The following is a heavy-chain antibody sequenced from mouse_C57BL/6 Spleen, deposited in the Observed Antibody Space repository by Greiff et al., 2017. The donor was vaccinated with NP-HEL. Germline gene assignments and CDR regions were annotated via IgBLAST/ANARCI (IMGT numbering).Heavy chain of an antibody. CDR3: ARGGMGKGAWFAY. D-gene: IGHD1-3*01. CDR1: GYSITSGYY. J-gene: IGHJ3*01. V-gene: IGHV3-6*01. CDR2: ISYDGSN. Sequence: EVKLMESGPGLVKPSQSLSLTCSVTGYSITSGYYWNWIRQFPGNKLEWMGYISYDGSNNYNPSLKNRISITRDTSKNQFFLKLNSVTTEDTATYYCARGGMGKGAWFAYWGQGTLVTVSA.